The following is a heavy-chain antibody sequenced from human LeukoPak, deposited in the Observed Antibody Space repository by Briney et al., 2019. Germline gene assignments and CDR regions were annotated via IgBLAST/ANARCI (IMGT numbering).Heavy chain of an antibody. J-gene: IGHJ4*02. D-gene: IGHD2-21*01. Sequence: GGSLRLSCAASGFTFSTYGMHWVRQAPGKGLEWVAVISYDGSNEYYADSVKGRFTISRDNSKNTLYLQMSSLRAEDTAVYYCAKEFNRGLPDYWGQGTLVTVSS. CDR3: AKEFNRGLPDY. CDR2: ISYDGSNE. CDR1: GFTFSTYG. V-gene: IGHV3-30*18.